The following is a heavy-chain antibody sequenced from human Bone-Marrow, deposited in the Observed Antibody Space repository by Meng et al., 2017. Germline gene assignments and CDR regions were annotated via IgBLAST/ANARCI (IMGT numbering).Heavy chain of an antibody. D-gene: IGHD4-11*01. CDR3: ARGPTTMAHDFDY. CDR1: GGSLSNYY. CDR2: INHSGST. Sequence: QRQLMHVASGMLKPTEALSLTRGVSGGSLSNYYWSWLRQPPGKGLEWIGEINHSGSTNYNPSLEGRATISVDTSQNNLSLRLSSVTAADSAVYYCARGPTTMAHDFDYWGQGTLVTVSS. J-gene: IGHJ4*02. V-gene: IGHV4-34*01.